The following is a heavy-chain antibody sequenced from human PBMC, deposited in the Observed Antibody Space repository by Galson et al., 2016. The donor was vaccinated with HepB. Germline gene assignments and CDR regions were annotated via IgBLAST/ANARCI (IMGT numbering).Heavy chain of an antibody. J-gene: IGHJ3*02. CDR3: AIGITGDLGPRKDAFDI. CDR2: IIPIFVTP. D-gene: IGHD1-14*01. CDR1: GGTFRSHT. Sequence: SVKVSCKASGGTFRSHTIIWVRQAPGQGLEWMGGIIPIFVTPDYAQKFQDRVAITADESTRTVYMELSSLRSEDTAVYYCAIGITGDLGPRKDAFDIWGQGTMVTVSS. V-gene: IGHV1-69*13.